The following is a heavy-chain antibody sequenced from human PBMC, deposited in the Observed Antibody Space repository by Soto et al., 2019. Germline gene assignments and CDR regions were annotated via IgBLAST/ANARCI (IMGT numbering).Heavy chain of an antibody. V-gene: IGHV4-59*01. CDR1: GGSISSYY. Sequence: PSETLSLTCTVSGGSISSYYWNWIRQPPGKGLEWIGYIYYGGSTTYNPSLKSRVTISVDTSKNQFSLKLDSVTAAGTAVYYCAGSPYYYYGMDVWGQGTSVTVSS. J-gene: IGHJ6*02. CDR2: IYYGGST. CDR3: AGSPYYYYGMDV. D-gene: IGHD6-13*01.